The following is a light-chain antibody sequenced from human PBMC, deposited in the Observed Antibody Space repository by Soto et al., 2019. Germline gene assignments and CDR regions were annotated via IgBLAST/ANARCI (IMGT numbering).Light chain of an antibody. V-gene: IGKV3-15*01. CDR2: GAS. CDR3: QQYNNWPLYT. CDR1: QSVSSN. J-gene: IGKJ2*01. Sequence: EIVMTQSPATLSVSPGERATLSCRASQSVSSNLAWYQQKPGQAPRLLIYGASTRATGIPARFSGSGSGTVFTLTLSSLQSEDFAVYYCQQYNNWPLYTFGQGTKLEIK.